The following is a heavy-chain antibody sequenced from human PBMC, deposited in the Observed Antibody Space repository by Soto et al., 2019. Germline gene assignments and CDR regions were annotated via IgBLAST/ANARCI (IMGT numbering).Heavy chain of an antibody. J-gene: IGHJ4*02. CDR2: IYYSGST. V-gene: IGHV4-39*01. CDR3: ATTLEDSSSWYFDY. CDR1: GGSISSSSYY. Sequence: SETLSLTCTVSGGSISSSSYYWGWIRQPPGKGLEWIGSIYYSGSTYYNPSLKSRVTISVDTSKNQFSLKLSSVTAADTAVYYCATTLEDSSSWYFDYWGQGTLVTVSS. D-gene: IGHD6-13*01.